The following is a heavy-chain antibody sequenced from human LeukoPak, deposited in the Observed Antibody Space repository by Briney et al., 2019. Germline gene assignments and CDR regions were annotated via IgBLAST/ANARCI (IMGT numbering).Heavy chain of an antibody. J-gene: IGHJ4*02. D-gene: IGHD2-2*01. CDR3: ASPGYCSSTSCYVPFGY. Sequence: ASVTASCKASGGTFSSYAISWVRQAPGQGLEWMGGTIPIFGTANYAQKFQGRVTITADESTSTAYMELSSLRSEDTAVYYCASPGYCSSTSCYVPFGYWGQGTLVTVSS. V-gene: IGHV1-69*13. CDR1: GGTFSSYA. CDR2: TIPIFGTA.